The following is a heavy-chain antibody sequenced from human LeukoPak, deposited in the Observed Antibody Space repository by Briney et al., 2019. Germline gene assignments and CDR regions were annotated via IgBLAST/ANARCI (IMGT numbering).Heavy chain of an antibody. CDR1: GFTVSSNY. CDR2: IYSGGST. D-gene: IGHD4-17*01. Sequence: GGSLRLSCAASGFTVSSNYMSWVRQAPGKGLEWVSVIYSGGSTYYADSVKGRFTISRDNAKNSLYLQMNSLRAEDTAVYYCARTAYDYGDANYNFDYWGQGTLVTVSS. V-gene: IGHV3-66*01. J-gene: IGHJ4*02. CDR3: ARTAYDYGDANYNFDY.